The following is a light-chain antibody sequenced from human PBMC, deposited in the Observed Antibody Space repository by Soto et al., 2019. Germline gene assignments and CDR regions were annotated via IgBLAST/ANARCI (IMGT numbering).Light chain of an antibody. V-gene: IGKV1-17*01. CDR2: AAS. J-gene: IGKJ2*01. CDR3: LQHNSLPLT. CDR1: QGIRNA. Sequence: DIQMTQSPSSLSASVGDRVTITCRASQGIRNALVWYQQKPGKAPKRLIYAASSLQSGVPSRFSGTESGTEFTLTINSLQPEDFATYYCLQHNSLPLTFGQGTKLEIK.